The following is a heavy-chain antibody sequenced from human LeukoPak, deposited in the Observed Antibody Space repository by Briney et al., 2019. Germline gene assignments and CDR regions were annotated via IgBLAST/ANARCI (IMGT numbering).Heavy chain of an antibody. CDR3: ARDGNSAAAGPFDY. J-gene: IGHJ4*02. D-gene: IGHD6-13*01. CDR1: GYTFTSYA. CDR2: INAGNGNT. Sequence: ASVKVSCKASGYTFTSYAMHWVRQAPGQRLEWMGWINAGNGNTKYSQKFQGRVTITRDTSASTAYMELSSLRSEDTAVYYCARDGNSAAAGPFDYWGQGTLVTVSS. V-gene: IGHV1-3*01.